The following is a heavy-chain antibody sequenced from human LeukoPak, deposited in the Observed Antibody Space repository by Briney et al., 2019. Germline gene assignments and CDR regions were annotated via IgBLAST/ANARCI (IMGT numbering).Heavy chain of an antibody. Sequence: ASETLSLTCTVSGSSISSYYWSWIRQPPGKGLEWIGYIYYSGSTNYNPSLKSRVTISVDTSKNQFSLKLSSVTAADTAVYYCARAEFYDYGDYNYYYGMDVWGQGTTVTVSS. V-gene: IGHV4-59*12. D-gene: IGHD4-17*01. CDR1: GSSISSYY. J-gene: IGHJ6*02. CDR2: IYYSGST. CDR3: ARAEFYDYGDYNYYYGMDV.